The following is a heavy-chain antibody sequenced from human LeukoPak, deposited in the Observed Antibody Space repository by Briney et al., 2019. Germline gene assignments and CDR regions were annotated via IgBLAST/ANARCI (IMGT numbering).Heavy chain of an antibody. CDR2: IYTSWST. CDR1: VGSISSGTYY. CDR3: ARGDAYGTYYFDY. D-gene: IGHD5-24*01. J-gene: IGHJ4*02. Sequence: PSETLSLPCTVSVGSISSGTYYWSWIRQPAGKGLEWIGRIYTSWSTNYNPSLKSRVTISLDTSKNQFSLKLDSVTAADTAVYYCARGDAYGTYYFDYWGQGTLVTVSS. V-gene: IGHV4-61*02.